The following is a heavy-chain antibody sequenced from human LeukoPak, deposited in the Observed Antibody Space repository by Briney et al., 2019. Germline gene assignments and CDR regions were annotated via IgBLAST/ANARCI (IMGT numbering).Heavy chain of an antibody. CDR1: GFTFSNAW. V-gene: IGHV3-15*07. Sequence: PGGSLRLSCAASGFTFSNAWMNWVRQAPGKGLEWVGCIKSKTDGGTTDYAVPVKGRFTISRDDSKNTLYLQMNSLKTEDTAVYYCTTACDYDFWSGYSHDYWGQGTLVTVSS. CDR2: IKSKTDGGTT. CDR3: TTACDYDFWSGYSHDY. J-gene: IGHJ4*02. D-gene: IGHD3-3*01.